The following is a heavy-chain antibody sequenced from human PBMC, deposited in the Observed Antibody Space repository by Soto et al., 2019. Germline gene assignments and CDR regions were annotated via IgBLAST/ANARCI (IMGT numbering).Heavy chain of an antibody. CDR1: GYTFTGYY. J-gene: IGHJ4*02. Sequence: ASVKVSCKASGYTFTGYYMHWVRQAPGQGLEWMGWINPDKGNTVYAQNLQGRVTLTTDTSTSTAYMELRSLRSDDTAVYYCTRGYCEGGVCPLDYWGQGTQVTVSS. D-gene: IGHD2-21*02. CDR2: INPDKGNT. V-gene: IGHV1-18*04. CDR3: TRGYCEGGVCPLDY.